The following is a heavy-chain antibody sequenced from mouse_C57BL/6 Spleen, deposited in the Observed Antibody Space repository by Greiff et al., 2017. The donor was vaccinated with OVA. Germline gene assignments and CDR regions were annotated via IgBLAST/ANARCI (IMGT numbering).Heavy chain of an antibody. J-gene: IGHJ4*01. CDR3: ARWSYDYAMDY. CDR1: GYAFSSSW. V-gene: IGHV1-82*01. CDR2: IYPGDGDT. Sequence: LVESGPELVKPGASVKISCKASGYAFSSSWMNWVKQRPGKGLEWIGRIYPGDGDTNYNGKFKGKATLTADKSSSTAYMQLSSLTSEDSAVYFCARWSYDYAMDYWGQGTSVTVSS. D-gene: IGHD1-1*01.